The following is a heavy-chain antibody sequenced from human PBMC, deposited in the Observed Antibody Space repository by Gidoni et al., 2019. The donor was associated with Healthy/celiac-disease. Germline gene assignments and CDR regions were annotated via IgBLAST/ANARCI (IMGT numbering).Heavy chain of an antibody. Sequence: QVQLQQWGAGLLKPSETLSLTCAVYGGSFSGYYWSWIRQPPGKGLEWIGEINHSGSTNYNPSLKSRVIISVDTSKNQFSLKLSSVTAADTAVYYCARRRVHGAFDIWGQGTMVTVSS. D-gene: IGHD3-10*01. CDR2: INHSGST. V-gene: IGHV4-34*01. CDR1: GGSFSGYY. CDR3: ARRRVHGAFDI. J-gene: IGHJ3*02.